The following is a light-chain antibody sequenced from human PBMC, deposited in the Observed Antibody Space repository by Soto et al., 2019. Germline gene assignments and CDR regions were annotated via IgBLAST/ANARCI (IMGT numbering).Light chain of an antibody. Sequence: QSALTQPASVSGSPGQSITISCTGTSSDVGGYKYVSWYQHHPGRAPKLLIYDVSHRPSGVSNRFSGSKSGNTASLTISGLQSEDEADYYCNSYNSSSTQVFGTGTKLTVL. CDR2: DVS. CDR1: SSDVGGYKY. J-gene: IGLJ1*01. CDR3: NSYNSSSTQV. V-gene: IGLV2-14*03.